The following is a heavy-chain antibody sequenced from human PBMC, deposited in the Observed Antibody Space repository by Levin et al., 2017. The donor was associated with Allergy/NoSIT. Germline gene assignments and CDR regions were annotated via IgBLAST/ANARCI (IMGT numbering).Heavy chain of an antibody. CDR3: AKNLGADEDYDILTGLFDY. D-gene: IGHD3-9*01. CDR2: VSGSGGRT. J-gene: IGHJ4*02. Sequence: RPGGSLRLSCAASGFTFNTFTMSWVRQRPGKGLEWLADVSGSGGRTYYTDSVRGRFTISRDNSKNTIYLHMNSLRAEDTAVYYCAKNLGADEDYDILTGLFDYWGQGTLVTVSS. CDR1: GFTFNTFT. V-gene: IGHV3-23*01.